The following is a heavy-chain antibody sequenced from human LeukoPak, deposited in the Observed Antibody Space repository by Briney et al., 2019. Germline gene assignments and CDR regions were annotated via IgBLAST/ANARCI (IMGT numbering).Heavy chain of an antibody. CDR1: GFTFSSYA. Sequence: GGSLRLSCAASGFTFSSYAMSWVRQAPGKGLEWVSAISGSGGSTYYADSVKGRFTISRDNSKNTLYLQMNSLRAEDTAVYYCAKDFFLQQLVQDAFDIWGQGTMVTVSS. V-gene: IGHV3-23*01. D-gene: IGHD6-13*01. CDR3: AKDFFLQQLVQDAFDI. CDR2: ISGSGGST. J-gene: IGHJ3*02.